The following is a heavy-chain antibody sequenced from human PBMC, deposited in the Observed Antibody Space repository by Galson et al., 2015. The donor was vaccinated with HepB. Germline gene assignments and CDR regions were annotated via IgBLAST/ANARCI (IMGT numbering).Heavy chain of an antibody. CDR3: ARGGADGSGYPFHFDS. CDR1: NYAFSDYG. J-gene: IGHJ4*02. CDR2: ISADNGDT. Sequence: SVKVSCKGSNYAFSDYGINWVRQAPGQGLEWMGWISADNGDTKYAQDLQGRLAMTTDTSTKTAYMELRSLRSDDTAMYYCARGGADGSGYPFHFDSWGQGTLVIVSS. V-gene: IGHV1-18*04. D-gene: IGHD3-22*01.